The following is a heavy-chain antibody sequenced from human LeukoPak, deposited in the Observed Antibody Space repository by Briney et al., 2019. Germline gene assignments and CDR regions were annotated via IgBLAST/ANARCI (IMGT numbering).Heavy chain of an antibody. V-gene: IGHV4-4*02. D-gene: IGHD3-10*01. CDR1: GASISTSHW. CDR2: IYHSGST. J-gene: IGHJ4*02. CDR3: ANTNTMLRGVLQS. Sequence: SESLSLTCAVSGASISTSHWWSWVRQPPGKGLEWIGEIYHSGSTNSNPSLKSRLTISVDKSKNQFSLELRSVTAADTAIYYCANTNTMLRGVLQSWGQGTLVIVSS.